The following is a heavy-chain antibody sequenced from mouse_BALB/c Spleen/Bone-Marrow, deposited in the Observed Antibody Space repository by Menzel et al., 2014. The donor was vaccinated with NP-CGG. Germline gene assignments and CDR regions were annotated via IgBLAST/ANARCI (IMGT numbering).Heavy chain of an antibody. Sequence: EVNVVESGGGLVQPGGSRKLSCAASGFTFSSFGMHWVHQAPEKGLEWVAYISSGSSTIYYADTVKGRFTISRDNPKNTLFLQMTSLRSEDTAMYYCAREYGNCWFAYWGQGTLVTVSA. J-gene: IGHJ3*01. CDR3: AREYGNCWFAY. CDR2: ISSGSSTI. D-gene: IGHD2-10*02. V-gene: IGHV5-17*02. CDR1: GFTFSSFG.